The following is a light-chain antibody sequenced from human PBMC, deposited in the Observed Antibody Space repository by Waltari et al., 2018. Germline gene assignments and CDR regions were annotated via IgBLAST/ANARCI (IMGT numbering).Light chain of an antibody. CDR2: WAS. Sequence: DIVMTQSPDFLPVSLGERATINCKSSQSILSSSNNRNFLGWYQQKAGQPPKLLFYWASTREFEVPDRVSGSVSGTDYTLTISSRRTEDVAGYDCQKYYSTPWSVGQGTNVAMK. V-gene: IGKV4-1*01. J-gene: IGKJ1*01. CDR3: QKYYSTPWS. CDR1: QSILSSSNNRNF.